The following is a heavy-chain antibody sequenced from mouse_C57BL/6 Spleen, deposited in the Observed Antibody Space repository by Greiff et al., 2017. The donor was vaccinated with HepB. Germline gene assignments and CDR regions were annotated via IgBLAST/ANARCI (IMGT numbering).Heavy chain of an antibody. CDR1: GFNIKDDY. CDR3: TTLGSSYWYFDV. V-gene: IGHV14-4*01. J-gene: IGHJ1*03. D-gene: IGHD1-1*01. CDR2: IDPENGDT. Sequence: DVKLQESGAELVRPGASVKLSCTASGFNIKDDYMHWVKQRPEQGLEWIGWIDPENGDTEYASKFQGKATITADTSSNTAYLQLSSLTSEDTAVYYCTTLGSSYWYFDVWGTGTTVTVSS.